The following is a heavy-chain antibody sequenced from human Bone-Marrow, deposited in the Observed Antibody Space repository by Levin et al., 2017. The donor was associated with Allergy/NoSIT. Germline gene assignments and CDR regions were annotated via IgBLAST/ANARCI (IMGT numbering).Heavy chain of an antibody. V-gene: IGHV3-23*01. D-gene: IGHD2-21*02. CDR3: AKDHESDGWPAFDS. CDR2: FTNTAKT. J-gene: IGHJ4*02. Sequence: PGGSLRLSCAASGFTLSRRAMSWVRQAPGKGLEWIASFTNTAKTYYADSVQGRFTISRDDSQNRLYLEMNSLRDDDTALYFCAKDHESDGWPAFDSWGQGTLVTVSS. CDR1: GFTLSRRA.